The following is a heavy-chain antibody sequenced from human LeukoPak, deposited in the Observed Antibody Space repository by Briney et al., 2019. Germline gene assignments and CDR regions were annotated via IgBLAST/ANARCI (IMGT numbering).Heavy chain of an antibody. V-gene: IGHV1-2*06. Sequence: ASVKVSCKASGYTFTGYYMHWVRQAPGRGLEWMGRINPNSGGTNYAQKFRGRVTMTRDTSISTAYMELSRLRSDDTAVYYCARSGSYYTAFDIWGQGTMVTVSS. CDR2: INPNSGGT. CDR1: GYTFTGYY. D-gene: IGHD1-26*01. CDR3: ARSGSYYTAFDI. J-gene: IGHJ3*02.